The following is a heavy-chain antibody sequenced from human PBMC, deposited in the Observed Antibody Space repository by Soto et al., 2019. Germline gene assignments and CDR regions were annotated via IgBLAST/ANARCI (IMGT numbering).Heavy chain of an antibody. CDR2: ISYDGNNK. CDR1: GFTFSNYA. CDR3: ARDKFSGGYYYFDY. V-gene: IGHV3-30-3*01. J-gene: IGHJ4*02. D-gene: IGHD3-22*01. Sequence: QVQLVESGGGVVQPGRSLRLSCAASGFTFSNYAMHWVRQAPGKGLEWVAVISYDGNNKYYADSVKGRFTISRDNSRNTLYLQMNTLRAEDTAVSYCARDKFSGGYYYFDYWGQGTLVTVSS.